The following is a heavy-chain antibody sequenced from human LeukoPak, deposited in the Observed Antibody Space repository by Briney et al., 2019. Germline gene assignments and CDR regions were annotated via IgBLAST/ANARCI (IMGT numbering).Heavy chain of an antibody. CDR3: ASPTVTDALDI. V-gene: IGHV3-30-3*01. Sequence: GGSLRLSCAASGFTFSSYAMHWVRQDPGKGLEWVAVISYDGSNKYYADSVKGRFTISRDNSKNTLYLQMNSLRAEDTAVYYCASPTVTDALDIWGQGTMATVSS. J-gene: IGHJ3*02. D-gene: IGHD4-17*01. CDR1: GFTFSSYA. CDR2: ISYDGSNK.